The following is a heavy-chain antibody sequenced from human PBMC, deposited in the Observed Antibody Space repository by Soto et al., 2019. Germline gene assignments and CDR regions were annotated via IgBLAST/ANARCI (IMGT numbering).Heavy chain of an antibody. Sequence: PSETLSLTCAVSGGSISSGGYSWSGIRQPPGKGLEWSGYIYHRGSTYYNPSLKSRVTISVDRSKNQFSLKLSSVTAAATAVYYCATQFIAARREKYYYHYGMDVWGQGTPVTVSS. D-gene: IGHD6-6*01. CDR3: ATQFIAARREKYYYHYGMDV. J-gene: IGHJ6*02. CDR2: IYHRGST. V-gene: IGHV4-30-2*01. CDR1: GGSISSGGYS.